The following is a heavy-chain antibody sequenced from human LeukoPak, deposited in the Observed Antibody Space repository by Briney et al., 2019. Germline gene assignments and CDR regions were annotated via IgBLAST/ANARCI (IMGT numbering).Heavy chain of an antibody. CDR1: GFTFSSYA. CDR2: ISYDGSNK. V-gene: IGHV3-30-3*01. CDR3: ARDDRWELLELDY. Sequence: GGSLRLSCAASGFTFSSYAMHWVRQAPGNGLEWVAVISYDGSNKYYADSVKGRFTISRDNSKNTLYLQMNSLRAEDTAVYYCARDDRWELLELDYWGQGTLVTVSS. D-gene: IGHD1-26*01. J-gene: IGHJ4*02.